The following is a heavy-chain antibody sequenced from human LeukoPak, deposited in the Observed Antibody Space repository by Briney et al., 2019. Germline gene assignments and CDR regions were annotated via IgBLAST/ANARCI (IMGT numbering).Heavy chain of an antibody. CDR3: ATDSSGYYATYYYYMDV. D-gene: IGHD3-22*01. V-gene: IGHV3-7*01. CDR1: GFTFSSYW. CDR2: IKQDGSEK. J-gene: IGHJ6*03. Sequence: GGSLRLSCAASGFTFSSYWMSWVRQAPGKGLEWVANIKQDGSEKYYVDSVKGRFAISRDNAKNSLYLQMNSLRAEDTAVYYCATDSSGYYATYYYYMDVWGKGTTVTVSS.